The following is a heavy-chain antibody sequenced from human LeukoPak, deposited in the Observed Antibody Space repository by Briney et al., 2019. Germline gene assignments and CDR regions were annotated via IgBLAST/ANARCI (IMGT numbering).Heavy chain of an antibody. CDR1: GGTFSSYA. Sequence: ASVKVSCKASGGTFSSYAISWVRQAPGQGLEWMGGIIPIFGTANYAQKFQGRVTITADESTSTAYMELSSLRSEDTAVYYCARAEYSSSSPDYWGQGTLVTVSS. V-gene: IGHV1-69*13. CDR3: ARAEYSSSSPDY. J-gene: IGHJ4*02. D-gene: IGHD6-6*01. CDR2: IIPIFGTA.